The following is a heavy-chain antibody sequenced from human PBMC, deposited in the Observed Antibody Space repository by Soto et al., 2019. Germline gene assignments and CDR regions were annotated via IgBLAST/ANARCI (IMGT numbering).Heavy chain of an antibody. V-gene: IGHV4-4*02. CDR2: ISHSGIT. Sequence: SETLSLTCAVSGGSITSANWWTWVRQPPGGGLGWIGEISHSGITNYKASLKSRVTMSVDKTKNDVSLKLTSVTAADTAVYYCARVLRGWFDPWGQRTPVTVSS. CDR3: ARVLRGWFDP. CDR1: GGSITSANW. J-gene: IGHJ5*02.